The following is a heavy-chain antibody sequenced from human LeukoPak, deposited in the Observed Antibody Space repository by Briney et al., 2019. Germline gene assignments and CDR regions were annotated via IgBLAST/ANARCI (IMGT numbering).Heavy chain of an antibody. Sequence: GASVKVSCKASGYTFTSYYMHWVRQAPGQGLEWMGIINPSGGSTSYAQKFQGRVTMTRDTSTSTVYMELSSLRSEDTAVYYCARMKIVATIGSGMAGVNWFDPWGQGTLDTVSS. D-gene: IGHD5-12*01. V-gene: IGHV1-46*01. CDR3: ARMKIVATIGSGMAGVNWFDP. CDR2: INPSGGST. CDR1: GYTFTSYY. J-gene: IGHJ5*02.